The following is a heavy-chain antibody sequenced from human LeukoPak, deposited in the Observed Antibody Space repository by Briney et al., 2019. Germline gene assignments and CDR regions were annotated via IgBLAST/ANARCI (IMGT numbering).Heavy chain of an antibody. Sequence: SGGSLRLSCAASGFTFSGYGMHWVRQAPGKGLEWVAVISYDGSNKYYADSVKGRFTISRDNSKNTLYLRMNSLRAEDTAVYYCARDPGYSFYRYYYYGMDVWGQGTTVTVSS. J-gene: IGHJ6*02. CDR1: GFTFSGYG. CDR2: ISYDGSNK. CDR3: ARDPGYSFYRYYYYGMDV. D-gene: IGHD5-18*01. V-gene: IGHV3-30*03.